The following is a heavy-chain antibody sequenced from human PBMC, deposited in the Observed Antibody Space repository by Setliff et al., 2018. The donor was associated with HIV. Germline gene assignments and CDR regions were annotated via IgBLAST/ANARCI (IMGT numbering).Heavy chain of an antibody. CDR1: GGSISSSSYY. CDR3: ARRHTAFDP. D-gene: IGHD5-18*01. J-gene: IGHJ5*02. CDR2: IYYSGST. V-gene: IGHV4-39*01. Sequence: SETLSLTCTVSGGSISSSSYYWGWIRQPPGKGLEWIGSIYYSGSTYYNPSLKSRVTISIDTSRNQFSLKLTSVTAADTAMYYCARRHTAFDPWGQGTLVTGSS.